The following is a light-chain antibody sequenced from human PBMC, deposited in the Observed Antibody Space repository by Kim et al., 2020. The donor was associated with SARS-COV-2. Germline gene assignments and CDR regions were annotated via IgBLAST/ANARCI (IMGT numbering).Light chain of an antibody. CDR3: AAWDDSLGARV. Sequence: GQRVTISCSGSSSNIEHHSVHWYQQLPGTAPKLLIYTNSQRPSGVPDRFTGSKSGTSASLAISGLRSEDEADYYCAAWDDSLGARVFGGGTKLTVL. J-gene: IGLJ3*02. CDR1: SSNIEHHS. CDR2: TNS. V-gene: IGLV1-47*01.